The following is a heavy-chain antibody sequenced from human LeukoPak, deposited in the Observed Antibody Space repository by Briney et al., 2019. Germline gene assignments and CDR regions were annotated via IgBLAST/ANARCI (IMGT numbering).Heavy chain of an antibody. V-gene: IGHV3-30*18. CDR2: ISCDGSNK. J-gene: IGHJ4*02. Sequence: GGSLRLSCAASGFTFSSYGMHWVRQAPGKGLEWVAVISCDGSNKYYADSVKGRFTISRDNSKNTLYLQMNSLRAEDTAVYYCAKGGYYGSGSYYFDYWGQGTLVTVSS. D-gene: IGHD3-10*01. CDR1: GFTFSSYG. CDR3: AKGGYYGSGSYYFDY.